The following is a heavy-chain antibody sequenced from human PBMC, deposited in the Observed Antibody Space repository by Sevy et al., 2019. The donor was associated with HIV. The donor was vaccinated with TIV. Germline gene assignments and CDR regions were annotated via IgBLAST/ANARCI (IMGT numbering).Heavy chain of an antibody. D-gene: IGHD1-1*01. Sequence: GGSLRLSCAASGFTFNRYSMHWVRQAPGKGLEWVATISYDVTNKHYADSVKGRFTISRDNFQNSLFLQMDSLRPEDTSVYYCALERLSSDVAEYFQNWGRGTLVTVSS. CDR1: GFTFNRYS. CDR3: ALERLSSDVAEYFQN. V-gene: IGHV3-30-3*01. CDR2: ISYDVTNK. J-gene: IGHJ1*01.